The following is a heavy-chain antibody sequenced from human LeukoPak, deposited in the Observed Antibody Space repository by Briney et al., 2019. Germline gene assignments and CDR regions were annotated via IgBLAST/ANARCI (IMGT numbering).Heavy chain of an antibody. CDR1: GYTFTGYY. D-gene: IGHD3-16*02. J-gene: IGHJ6*03. CDR3: ARSISLHYMDV. Sequence: GASVKVSCKASGYTFTGYYMHWVRQAPGQGLEWMGRINPNSGGTNYAQKFQGRVTMTRDKSISTAYLQWSSLKASDTAMYYCARSISLHYMDVWGKGTTVTVSS. V-gene: IGHV1-2*06. CDR2: INPNSGGT.